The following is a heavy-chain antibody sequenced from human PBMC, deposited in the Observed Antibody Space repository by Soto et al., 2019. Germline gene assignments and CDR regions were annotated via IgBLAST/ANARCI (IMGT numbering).Heavy chain of an antibody. J-gene: IGHJ4*02. CDR1: GGTFSSYT. Sequence: GTSVEVCCKASGGTFSSYTISWARQDTGQGLEWMGRIIPILGIANYAQKFQGRVTITADKSTSTAYMELSSLRSEDTAVYYCARVDTAMGTTFDYLGQGTLVIVSP. CDR2: IIPILGIA. D-gene: IGHD5-18*01. V-gene: IGHV1-69*02. CDR3: ARVDTAMGTTFDY.